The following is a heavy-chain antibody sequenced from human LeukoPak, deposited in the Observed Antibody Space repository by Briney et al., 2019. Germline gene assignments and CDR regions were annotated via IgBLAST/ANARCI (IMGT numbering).Heavy chain of an antibody. CDR1: GFTFSSYA. CDR2: ISYDGNNK. Sequence: PGGSLRLSCAASGFTFSSYAMHWVRQAPGKGLEWVAVISYDGNNKYYADSVKGRFTISRDNSKNTLYLQMNSLRAEDAAVYYCAKGGRGYSYGAYWGQGTLVTASS. V-gene: IGHV3-30*04. J-gene: IGHJ4*02. CDR3: AKGGRGYSYGAY. D-gene: IGHD5-18*01.